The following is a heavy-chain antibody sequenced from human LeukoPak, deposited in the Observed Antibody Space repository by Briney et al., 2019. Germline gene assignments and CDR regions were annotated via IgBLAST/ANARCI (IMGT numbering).Heavy chain of an antibody. V-gene: IGHV4-34*01. CDR3: ASGYCSGGSCPDPYYFDY. CDR1: GGSFSGYY. D-gene: IGHD2-15*01. CDR2: INHSGST. J-gene: IGHJ4*02. Sequence: SETLSLTCAVYGGSFSGYYWSWIRQPPGKGLEWIGEINHSGSTNYNPSLKSRVTISVDTSKNQFSLKLSSVTAADTAVYYCASGYCSGGSCPDPYYFDYWGQGTLVTVSS.